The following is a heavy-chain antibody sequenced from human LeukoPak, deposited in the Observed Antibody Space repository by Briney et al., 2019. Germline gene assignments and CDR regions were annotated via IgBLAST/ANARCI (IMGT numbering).Heavy chain of an antibody. CDR2: VHHTGRT. D-gene: IGHD3-3*01. V-gene: IGHV4-39*07. CDR1: GGSISSSSYY. J-gene: IGHJ4*02. Sequence: PSETLSLTCTVSGGSISSSSYYWGWIRQPPGEGLEWIGSVHHTGRTWYSPSLKSRVTISVDTSKNQFSLKLSSVTAADTAVYYCATYSIFGVLGFDYWGQGTLVTVSS. CDR3: ATYSIFGVLGFDY.